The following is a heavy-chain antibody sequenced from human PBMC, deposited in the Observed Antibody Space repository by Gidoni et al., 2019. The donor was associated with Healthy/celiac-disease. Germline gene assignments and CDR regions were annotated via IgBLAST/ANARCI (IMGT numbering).Heavy chain of an antibody. J-gene: IGHJ6*02. CDR1: GYTFTSYA. V-gene: IGHV7-4-1*02. Sequence: QVQLVQSGSELKKPGASVKVSCKASGYTFTSYAMNWVRQAPGQGLEWMGWINTNTGNPTYAQGFTGRFVFSLDTSVSTAYLQISSLKAEDTAVYYCARKPLVGATTGGFELRNLNYYYYYYGMDVWGQGTTVTVSS. CDR2: INTNTGNP. CDR3: ARKPLVGATTGGFELRNLNYYYYYYGMDV. D-gene: IGHD1-26*01.